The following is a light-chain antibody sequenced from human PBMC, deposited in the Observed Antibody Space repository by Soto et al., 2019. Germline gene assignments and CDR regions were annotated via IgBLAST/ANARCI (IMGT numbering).Light chain of an antibody. V-gene: IGKV4-1*01. J-gene: IGKJ1*01. CDR1: QSVLYSSNNKNY. CDR2: WAS. CDR3: QQYYSTPPT. Sequence: DIVMTQSPDSLAVSLGGRATINCKSSQSVLYSSNNKNYLAWYQQKPGQPPKLLIYWASTRESGVPDRFSCSGSGTDFTLTISSLQAEDVAVYYCQQYYSTPPTFGQGTKVEIK.